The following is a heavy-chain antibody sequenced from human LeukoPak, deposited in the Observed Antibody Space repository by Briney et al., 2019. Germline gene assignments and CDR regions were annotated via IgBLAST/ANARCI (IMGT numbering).Heavy chain of an antibody. CDR3: ARQFYYDSGGSHY. V-gene: IGHV4-39*01. J-gene: IGHJ4*02. CDR2: IFYSGST. CDR1: GGSISSSSYY. D-gene: IGHD3-22*01. Sequence: PSQTLSLTCTVSGGSISSSSYYWGRIRQPPGKGLVWIGSIFYSGSTYYNPSLERRVTISVDTSKNQLSLKLSSVTAADTAVYYCARQFYYDSGGSHYWGQGTLVTVSS.